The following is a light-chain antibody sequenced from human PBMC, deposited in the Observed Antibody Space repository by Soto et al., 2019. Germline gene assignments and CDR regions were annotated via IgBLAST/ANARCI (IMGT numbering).Light chain of an antibody. Sequence: EIVMTQSPATLSVSPGERAALSCRASQSVSKNVVWYQQRPGQAPRLLIYGASSRATGIPARFSGSGSGTAFTLTISSLQSADFAVYYWQQYNKWPSTFGQGTKVEIK. V-gene: IGKV3-15*01. J-gene: IGKJ1*01. CDR3: QQYNKWPST. CDR1: QSVSKN. CDR2: GAS.